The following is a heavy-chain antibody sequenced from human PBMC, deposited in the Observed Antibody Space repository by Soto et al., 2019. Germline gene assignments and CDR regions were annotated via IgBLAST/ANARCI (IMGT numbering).Heavy chain of an antibody. CDR3: AIVYGGYLDY. D-gene: IGHD2-15*01. V-gene: IGHV4-59*01. J-gene: IGHJ4*02. Sequence: QVQLQESGPGLVKPSETLSLTCTVSGGSISSYYWSWIRQPPGKGLEWIGYIYYSGSTNYNPSLKSRVTISVDTSKNQFSLKLSSVTAADTAVYYCAIVYGGYLDYWGQGTLVTVSS. CDR1: GGSISSYY. CDR2: IYYSGST.